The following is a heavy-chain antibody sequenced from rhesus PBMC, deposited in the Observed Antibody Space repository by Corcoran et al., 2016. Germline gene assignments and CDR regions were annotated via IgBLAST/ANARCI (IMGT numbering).Heavy chain of an antibody. CDR3: AKDRDAFDF. CDR2: MRNGGGST. CDR1: GFTFSSYG. J-gene: IGHJ3*01. Sequence: EVQLVESGGGLVQPGGSLRLSCAASGFTFSSYGMSWVRQAPGKGLEWVSYMRNGGGSTYYADSVKGRFTISRDNSKNTLSLQMNSLRAEDTAVYYCAKDRDAFDFWGQGLGVTVSS. V-gene: IGHV3S5*01.